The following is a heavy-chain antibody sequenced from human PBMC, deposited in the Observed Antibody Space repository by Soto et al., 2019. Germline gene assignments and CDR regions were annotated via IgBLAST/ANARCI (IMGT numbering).Heavy chain of an antibody. CDR1: GFSFNSYG. CDR3: ARKMYSSGWYTDY. Sequence: GGSLRLSCAASGFSFNSYGVHWVRQAPGKGLEWVAVIWYDGSNKYYADSVKGRFTISRDNSKNTLYLQMNSLRAEDTAVYYCARKMYSSGWYTDYWGQGTLVTVSS. J-gene: IGHJ4*02. CDR2: IWYDGSNK. D-gene: IGHD6-19*01. V-gene: IGHV3-33*01.